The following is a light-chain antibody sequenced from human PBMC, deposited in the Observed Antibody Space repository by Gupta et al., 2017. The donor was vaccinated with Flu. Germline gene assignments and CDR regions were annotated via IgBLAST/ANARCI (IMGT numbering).Light chain of an antibody. Sequence: RVTISCSGSSSNIGSNTVTGYQKLAGTAPKVLIYNVNQRPSGVPDRFSASKSDTSASLAVSGLQSEDEADYYCAAWDDSLSGGLFGGGTKLTVL. J-gene: IGLJ2*01. V-gene: IGLV1-44*01. CDR3: AAWDDSLSGGL. CDR2: NVN. CDR1: SSNIGSNT.